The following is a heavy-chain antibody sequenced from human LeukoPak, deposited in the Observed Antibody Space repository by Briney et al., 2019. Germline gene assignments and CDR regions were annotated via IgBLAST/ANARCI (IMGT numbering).Heavy chain of an antibody. CDR3: ARGIRGVIITTNYYNMDV. J-gene: IGHJ6*03. D-gene: IGHD3-10*01. CDR1: GRSFSGYY. V-gene: IGHV4-34*01. CDR2: VNHSGRT. Sequence: SETLSLTCAVYGRSFSGYYWSWVRQPPGKGLEWMGEVNHSGRTSYNPSLKSRVTISADASKNQFSLRMTSLTAADTAVYYCARGIRGVIITTNYYNMDVWGPGTTVTVSS.